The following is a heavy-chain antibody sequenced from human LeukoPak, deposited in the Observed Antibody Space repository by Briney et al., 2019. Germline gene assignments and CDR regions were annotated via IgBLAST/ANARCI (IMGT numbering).Heavy chain of an antibody. CDR3: ARGTPSSGSYYLGKIWFDP. CDR1: GGSFSGYY. D-gene: IGHD3-10*01. J-gene: IGHJ5*02. CDR2: INHSGST. Sequence: KPSETLSLTCAVYGGSFSGYYWSWIRQPPGKGLEWIGEINHSGSTNYNPSLKSRVTISVDTSKNQFSLKLSSVTAADTAVYYCARGTPSSGSYYLGKIWFDPWGQGTLVTVYS. V-gene: IGHV4-34*01.